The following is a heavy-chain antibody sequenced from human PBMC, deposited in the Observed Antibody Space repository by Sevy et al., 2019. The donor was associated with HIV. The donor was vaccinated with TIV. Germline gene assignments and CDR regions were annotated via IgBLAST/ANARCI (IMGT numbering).Heavy chain of an antibody. CDR3: ASGVITNFDY. CDR1: GFTFSSFW. D-gene: IGHD3-22*01. CDR2: IKHDGSEK. V-gene: IGHV3-7*01. Sequence: GGSLRLSCAASGFTFSSFWMNWVRQAPGKGLEWVANIKHDGSEKYYVDSVKGRFTISRDNAKNSLYLQMNSLKADDTAVYYCASGVITNFDYWGQGTLVTVSS. J-gene: IGHJ4*02.